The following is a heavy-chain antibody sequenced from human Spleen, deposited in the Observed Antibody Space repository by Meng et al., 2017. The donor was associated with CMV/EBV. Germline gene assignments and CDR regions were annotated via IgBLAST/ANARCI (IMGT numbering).Heavy chain of an antibody. V-gene: IGHV1-18*01. Sequence: YGISWVRQATGKGREWMGWISAYNGNTNYAQKLQGRVTMTTDTSTSTAYMELRSLRSDDTAVYYCARDFFGYCTSTSCYSSDAFDIWGQGTMVTVSS. CDR3: ARDFFGYCTSTSCYSSDAFDI. D-gene: IGHD2-2*01. J-gene: IGHJ3*02. CDR2: ISAYNGNT. CDR1: YG.